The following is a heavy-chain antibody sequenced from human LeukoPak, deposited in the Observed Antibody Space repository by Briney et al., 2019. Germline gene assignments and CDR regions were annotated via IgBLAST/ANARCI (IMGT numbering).Heavy chain of an antibody. CDR1: GFTFSSYA. J-gene: IGHJ4*02. D-gene: IGHD4-11*01. CDR2: ISGSGRST. Sequence: GGSLRLSCAASGFTFSSYAMSWVRQAPGKGLEWVPSISGSGRSTYYAGSVKGRFTFSRDNSKNTLYLQLNSLRAEDTALYYCAKGNDYSNYVRFDSWGQGTLVTVSS. V-gene: IGHV3-23*01. CDR3: AKGNDYSNYVRFDS.